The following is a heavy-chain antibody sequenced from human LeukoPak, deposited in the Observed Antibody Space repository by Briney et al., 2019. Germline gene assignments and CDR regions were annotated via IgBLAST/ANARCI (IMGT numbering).Heavy chain of an antibody. D-gene: IGHD6-19*01. Sequence: SETLSLTCTVSGGSISRYYWNWIRQPPGKGLEWIGFIFYSGSTNYNPSLKSRVTISVDTSKNQFSLKLSSVTAADTAVYYRARHVTSGWFNFDYWGQGTLVTVSS. CDR3: ARHVTSGWFNFDY. V-gene: IGHV4-59*08. CDR1: GGSISRYY. J-gene: IGHJ4*02. CDR2: IFYSGST.